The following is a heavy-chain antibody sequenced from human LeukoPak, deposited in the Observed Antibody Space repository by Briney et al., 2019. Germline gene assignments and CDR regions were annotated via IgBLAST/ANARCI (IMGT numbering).Heavy chain of an antibody. CDR3: ARDYRDSSSWYYAFDI. CDR1: GFTFSDYY. Sequence: PGGSLRLSCAASGFTFSDYYMSWIRQAPGKGLEWVSYISSSGSTIYYADSVKGRFTISRDNAKNSLYLQMNSLRAEGTAVYYCARDYRDSSSWYYAFDIWGQGTMVTVSS. D-gene: IGHD6-13*01. V-gene: IGHV3-11*01. CDR2: ISSSGSTI. J-gene: IGHJ3*02.